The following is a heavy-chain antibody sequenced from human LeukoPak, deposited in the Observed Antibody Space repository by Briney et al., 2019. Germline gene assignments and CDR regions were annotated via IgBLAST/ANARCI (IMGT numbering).Heavy chain of an antibody. CDR2: IYYNGST. V-gene: IGHV4-59*01. D-gene: IGHD1-26*01. CDR3: AGGLLVGNTGYYFDS. CDR1: GGTISGYY. J-gene: IGHJ4*02. Sequence: SETLSLTCTASGGTISGYYLTWIRQPPGKGLEWIGYIYYNGSTTYHPSLKSRLSIFVETSKKQFSQKLTSVTAADTAAYYCAGGLLVGNTGYYFDSWGQGTLVTVSS.